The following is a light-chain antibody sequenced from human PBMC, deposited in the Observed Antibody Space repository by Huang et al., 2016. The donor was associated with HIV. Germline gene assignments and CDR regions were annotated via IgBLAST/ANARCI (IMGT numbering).Light chain of an antibody. J-gene: IGKJ3*01. CDR2: GAS. CDR3: QQSSSPPPT. Sequence: DIQMTQSPSSLSASVGDRVTITCRATQSVTKYLNWYQQKPGKAPKLLIYGASSLQTGVPSRFRGSGSGTDVTLTISSLQPEDFATYYCQQSSSPPPTFGPGTKVDIK. CDR1: QSVTKY. V-gene: IGKV1-39*01.